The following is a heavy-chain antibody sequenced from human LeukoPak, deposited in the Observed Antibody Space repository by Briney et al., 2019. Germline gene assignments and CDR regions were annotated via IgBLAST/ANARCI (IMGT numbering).Heavy chain of an antibody. CDR3: ARGVFSSTPDWFDP. D-gene: IGHD3-3*01. V-gene: IGHV4-59*10. Sequence: SETLSLTCAVYGGSFSGYYWSWIRQPAGKGLEWIGRIYTSGSTNYNPSLKSRVTMSVDTSKNQFSLKLSSVTAADTAVYYCARGVFSSTPDWFDPWGQGTLVTVSS. J-gene: IGHJ5*02. CDR2: IYTSGST. CDR1: GGSFSGYY.